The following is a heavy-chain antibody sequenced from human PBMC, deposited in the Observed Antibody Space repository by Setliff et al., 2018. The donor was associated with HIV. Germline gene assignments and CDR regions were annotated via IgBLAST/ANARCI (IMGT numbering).Heavy chain of an antibody. CDR2: IYSSGST. CDR3: ARHRDPPGTRWIFYYYYMDL. Sequence: KPSETLSLTCTVSGGSISSSNYYWGWIRQPPGKGLEWIGSIYSSGSTSYNPSLSSRLTISVDTSKSHVSLRLSSVTAADTGVYYCARHRDPPGTRWIFYYYYMDLWGEGTTVTVSS. D-gene: IGHD5-12*01. CDR1: GGSISSSNYY. V-gene: IGHV4-39*01. J-gene: IGHJ6*03.